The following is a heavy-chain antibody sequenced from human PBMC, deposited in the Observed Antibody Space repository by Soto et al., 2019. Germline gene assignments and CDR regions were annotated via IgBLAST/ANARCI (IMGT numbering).Heavy chain of an antibody. CDR3: ARAHSGVATPNTDY. V-gene: IGHV3-33*01. Sequence: QVQLVESGGGVVQPGRSLRLSCAASGFTFSSYGMHWVRQAPGKGLEWVAVIWYDGSNKYYADSVKGRFTISRDNSKNTLYLQINSLRAEDTAVYYCARAHSGVATPNTDYWGQGTLVTVSS. J-gene: IGHJ4*02. D-gene: IGHD5-12*01. CDR2: IWYDGSNK. CDR1: GFTFSSYG.